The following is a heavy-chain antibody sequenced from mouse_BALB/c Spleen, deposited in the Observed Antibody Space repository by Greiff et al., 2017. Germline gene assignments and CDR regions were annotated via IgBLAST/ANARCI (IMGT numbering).Heavy chain of an antibody. Sequence: QVQLKESGPGLVAPSQSLSITCTVSGFSLTSYDISWIRQPPGKGLEWLGVIWTGGGTNYNSAFMSRLSISKDNSKSQVFLKMNSLQTDDTAIYYCVRGYGSSYEDYYAMDYWGQGTSVTVSS. CDR2: IWTGGGT. D-gene: IGHD1-1*01. CDR1: GFSLTSYD. V-gene: IGHV2-9-2*01. CDR3: VRGYGSSYEDYYAMDY. J-gene: IGHJ4*01.